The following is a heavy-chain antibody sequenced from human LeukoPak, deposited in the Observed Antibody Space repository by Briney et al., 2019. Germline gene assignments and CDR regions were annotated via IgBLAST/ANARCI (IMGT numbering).Heavy chain of an antibody. CDR1: GFTFGDYA. CDR2: INHSGST. D-gene: IGHD3-10*01. CDR3: ARLLLWFGGGAFDI. Sequence: GSLRLSCTASGFTFGDYAMSWFRQAPGKGLEWIGEINHSGSTNYNPSLKSRVTISVDTSKNQFSLKLSSVTAADTAVYYCARLLLWFGGGAFDIWGQGTMVTVSS. V-gene: IGHV4-34*01. J-gene: IGHJ3*02.